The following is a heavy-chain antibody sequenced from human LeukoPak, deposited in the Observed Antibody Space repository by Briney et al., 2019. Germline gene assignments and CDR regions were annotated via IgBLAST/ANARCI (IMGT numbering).Heavy chain of an antibody. V-gene: IGHV3-23*01. J-gene: IGHJ4*02. D-gene: IGHD4-17*01. CDR2: ISGSGGST. CDR3: AKDPSGDYRFDY. CDR1: GFTSSSYA. Sequence: PGGSLRLSCAASGFTSSSYAMSWVRQAPGKGLEWVSAISGSGGSTYYADSVKGRFTISRDNSKNTLYLQMNSLRAEDTAVYYCAKDPSGDYRFDYWGQGTLVTVSS.